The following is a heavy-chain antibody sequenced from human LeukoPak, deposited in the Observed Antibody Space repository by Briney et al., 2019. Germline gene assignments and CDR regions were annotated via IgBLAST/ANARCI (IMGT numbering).Heavy chain of an antibody. Sequence: PGGSLRLSCAASGFTFSSYWMSWVRQAPGKGPEWVAHIKQDASQEYHVDSVKGRFTISRDNSKNTLYLQMNSLRVEDTAVYYCAKGVYGSRTTSFADYWGQGTLVTVSS. J-gene: IGHJ4*02. V-gene: IGHV3-7*01. CDR1: GFTFSSYW. D-gene: IGHD3-10*01. CDR2: IKQDASQE. CDR3: AKGVYGSRTTSFADY.